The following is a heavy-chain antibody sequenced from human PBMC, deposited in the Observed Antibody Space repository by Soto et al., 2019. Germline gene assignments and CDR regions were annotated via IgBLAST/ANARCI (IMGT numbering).Heavy chain of an antibody. J-gene: IGHJ4*02. Sequence: PSETLSLTCAVSGGSISSSNWWSRVRQPPGKGLEWIGYIYYSGSTNYNPSLKSRVTISVDTSKNQFSLKLSSVTAADTAVYYCARGGSILPRRDGYNCRYWGQGTLVTVSS. CDR3: ARGGSILPRRDGYNCRY. D-gene: IGHD5-12*01. CDR1: GGSISSSNW. V-gene: IGHV4-4*02. CDR2: IYYSGST.